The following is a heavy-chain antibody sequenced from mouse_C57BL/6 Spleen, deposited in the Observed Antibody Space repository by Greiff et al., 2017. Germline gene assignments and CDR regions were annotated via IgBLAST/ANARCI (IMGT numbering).Heavy chain of an antibody. V-gene: IGHV1-22*01. CDR2: INPSNGGT. Sequence: VQLQQSGPELVKPGASVKMSCKASGYTFTDYNMHWVKQSHGKSLEWIGYINPSNGGTSYNQKFKGKATLTVNKSSSTAYMELRRLTSEDSAVYYCAGGNAFYFDDWGQGTTLTVSS. J-gene: IGHJ2*01. CDR3: AGGNAFYFDD. CDR1: GYTFTDYN. D-gene: IGHD1-1*02.